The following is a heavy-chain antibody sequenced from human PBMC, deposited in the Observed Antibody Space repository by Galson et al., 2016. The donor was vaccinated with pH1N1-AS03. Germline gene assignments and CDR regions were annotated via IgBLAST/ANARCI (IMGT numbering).Heavy chain of an antibody. J-gene: IGHJ4*02. CDR1: GYTFTSYY. Sequence: SVKVSCKASGYTFTSYYMHWVRQAPGQGLEWMGRIIPMLGRGNYAQKFQGRVTIIADISTSTTYMELSNLTSEDTAIYYCARERDSSSSSIFVYWGQGTQVTVSS. CDR2: IIPMLGRG. CDR3: ARERDSSSSSIFVY. D-gene: IGHD6-6*01. V-gene: IGHV1-69*04.